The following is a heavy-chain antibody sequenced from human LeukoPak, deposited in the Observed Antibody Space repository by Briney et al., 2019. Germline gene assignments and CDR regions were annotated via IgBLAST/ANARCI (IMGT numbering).Heavy chain of an antibody. CDR2: ISGSGGST. D-gene: IGHD1-26*01. CDR1: GFTFSSYG. CDR3: AKNPKWELLRGDVDY. Sequence: PGGSLRLSCAASGFTFSSYGMSWVRQAPGKGLEWVSAISGSGGSTYYADSVKGRFTISRDNSKNTLYLQMNSLRAEDAAVYYCAKNPKWELLRGDVDYWGQGTLVTVSS. J-gene: IGHJ4*02. V-gene: IGHV3-23*01.